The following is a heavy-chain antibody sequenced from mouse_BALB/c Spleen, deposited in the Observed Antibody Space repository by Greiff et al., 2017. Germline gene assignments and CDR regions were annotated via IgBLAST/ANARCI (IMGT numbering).Heavy chain of an antibody. Sequence: EVMLVESGPELVKPGASVKISCKASGYTFTDYNMHWVKQSHGKSLEWIGYIYPYNGGTGYNQKFKSKATLTVDNSSSTAYMELRSLTSEDSAVYYCARGGIYDGYYGAMDYWGQGTSVTVSS. D-gene: IGHD2-3*01. J-gene: IGHJ4*01. CDR3: ARGGIYDGYYGAMDY. V-gene: IGHV1S29*02. CDR2: IYPYNGGT. CDR1: GYTFTDYN.